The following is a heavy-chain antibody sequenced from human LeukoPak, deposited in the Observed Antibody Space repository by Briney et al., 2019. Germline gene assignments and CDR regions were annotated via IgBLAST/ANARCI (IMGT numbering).Heavy chain of an antibody. V-gene: IGHV5-51*01. CDR3: VRHRPFGELLSGERIGDY. CDR2: IYPGDSDT. J-gene: IGHJ4*02. CDR1: GYSFTSYW. D-gene: IGHD3-10*01. Sequence: GESLKISCKGSGYSFTSYWIGWVRQMPGKGLEWMGIIYPGDSDTRYSPSFQGQVTISADKSISTAYLQWSSLKASDTAMYYCVRHRPFGELLSGERIGDYWGQGTLVTVSS.